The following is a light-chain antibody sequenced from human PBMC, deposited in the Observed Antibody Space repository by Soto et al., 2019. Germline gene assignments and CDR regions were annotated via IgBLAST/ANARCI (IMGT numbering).Light chain of an antibody. J-gene: IGLJ1*01. CDR2: EVT. Sequence: QSALTQPPSASGSPGQSVTISCTGTSSDVDGYYYVSWYQQHPGKAPELIIYEVTKRPSGVPERFSSSTSGNTDSLTVSGHKAEDDADYYCSSYAGSRYVFGTGTKLTVL. V-gene: IGLV2-8*01. CDR3: SSYAGSRYV. CDR1: SSDVDGYYY.